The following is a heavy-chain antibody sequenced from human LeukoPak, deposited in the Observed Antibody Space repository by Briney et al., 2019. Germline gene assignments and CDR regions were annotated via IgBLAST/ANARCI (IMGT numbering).Heavy chain of an antibody. CDR1: GFTFSSYA. CDR2: ISGSGGST. V-gene: IGHV3-23*01. D-gene: IGHD1-20*01. CDR3: ANINWNQRGHAAFDI. J-gene: IGHJ3*02. Sequence: GGSLRLSCAASGFTFSSYAMSWVRQAPGKGLEWVSAISGSGGSTYYADSVKGRFTISRDNSKNTLYLQMNSLRAEDTAVYYCANINWNQRGHAAFDIWGQGTMVTVSS.